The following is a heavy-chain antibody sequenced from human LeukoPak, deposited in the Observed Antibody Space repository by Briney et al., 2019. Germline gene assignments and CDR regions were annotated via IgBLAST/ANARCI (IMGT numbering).Heavy chain of an antibody. D-gene: IGHD3-3*01. Sequence: SVKVSCKASGGTFSSYAISWVRQAPGQGLEWMGGIIPIFGTANYAQKFQGRDTITADESTSTAYMELSSLRSEDTAVYYCASSRESREAIFGVVIVYMDVWGKGTTVTVSS. V-gene: IGHV1-69*13. CDR2: IIPIFGTA. J-gene: IGHJ6*03. CDR3: ASSRESREAIFGVVIVYMDV. CDR1: GGTFSSYA.